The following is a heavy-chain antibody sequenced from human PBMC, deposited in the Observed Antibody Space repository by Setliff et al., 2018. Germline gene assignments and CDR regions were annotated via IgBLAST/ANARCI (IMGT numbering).Heavy chain of an antibody. CDR1: GGSMTSYY. V-gene: IGHV4-4*07. CDR3: ARTSRDGATYMDV. D-gene: IGHD3-10*01. Sequence: TLSLTCTVSGGSMTSYYWSWIRQPAGKGLEWIGRICSSENTIGRICRGSNTHYNPSLQSRVTMSLDASTNQFSLRLSSVTAADTAVYYCARTSRDGATYMDVWGKGTTVTVSS. CDR2: ICRGSNT. J-gene: IGHJ6*03.